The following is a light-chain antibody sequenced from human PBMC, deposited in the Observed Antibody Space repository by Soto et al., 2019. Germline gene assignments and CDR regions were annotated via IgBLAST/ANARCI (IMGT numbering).Light chain of an antibody. CDR3: AAWDDSLNGPV. Sequence: QSVLTQPPSASGTPGQRVTISCSGSSSNIGINTVNWYQQLPGAAPKLLIYSNNQRPSGFPDRFSGSKSGTSASLAISGLQSEDEADYYCAAWDDSLNGPVCGGGTKLTVL. J-gene: IGLJ3*02. V-gene: IGLV1-44*01. CDR1: SSNIGINT. CDR2: SNN.